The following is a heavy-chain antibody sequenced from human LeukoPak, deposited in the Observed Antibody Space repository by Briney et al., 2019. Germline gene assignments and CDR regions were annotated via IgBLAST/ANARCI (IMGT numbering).Heavy chain of an antibody. CDR1: GFTLSSFG. J-gene: IGHJ4*02. CDR2: MWYDGRNK. Sequence: GGSLRLSCAASGFTLSSFGMVWVRQAPGKGLEWVTLMWYDGRNKYYADSVKGRFTISRDNSKNTVYLQMNSLRGEDTAVYYCARGGELYCSSTSCLIDYWGQGTLVTVSS. V-gene: IGHV3-33*01. D-gene: IGHD2-2*01. CDR3: ARGGELYCSSTSCLIDY.